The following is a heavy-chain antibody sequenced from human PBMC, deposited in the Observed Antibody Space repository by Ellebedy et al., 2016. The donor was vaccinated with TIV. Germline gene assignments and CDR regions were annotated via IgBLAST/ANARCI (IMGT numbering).Heavy chain of an antibody. CDR1: GGSVSSGSYY. Sequence: SETLSLTCTVSGGSVSSGSYYWSWIRQPPGKGLEWIGYIYYSGSTNYNPSLKSRVTISVDTSKNQFSLKLSSVTAADTAVYYCARRGSYAHVGYWGQGTLVTVSS. CDR3: ARRGSYAHVGY. V-gene: IGHV4-61*01. J-gene: IGHJ4*02. D-gene: IGHD2-2*01. CDR2: IYYSGST.